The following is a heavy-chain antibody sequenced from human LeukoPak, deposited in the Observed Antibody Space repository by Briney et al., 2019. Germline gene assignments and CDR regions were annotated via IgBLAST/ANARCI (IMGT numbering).Heavy chain of an antibody. CDR1: GGSISSYY. D-gene: IGHD6-13*01. J-gene: IGHJ5*02. CDR3: ARGASVWSSSWYRWFDP. V-gene: IGHV4-59*12. CDR2: IYYSGST. Sequence: SETLSLTCTVSGGSISSYYWSWIRQPPGKGLEWIGYIYYSGSTNYNPSLKSRVTISVDTSKNQFSLRLSSVTAADTAVYYCARGASVWSSSWYRWFDPWGQGTLVTVSS.